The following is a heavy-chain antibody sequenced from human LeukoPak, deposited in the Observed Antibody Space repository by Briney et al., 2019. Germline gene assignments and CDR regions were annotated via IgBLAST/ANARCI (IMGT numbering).Heavy chain of an antibody. J-gene: IGHJ4*02. CDR1: GASISSWY. CDR2: IHGSGNT. CDR3: ARETMLAGFASGLGFNY. V-gene: IGHV4-59*12. Sequence: NTSETLSLTCTVAGASISSWYWSWIRQPPGKGLEWIGNIHGSGNTNYNPSLKSRVSMSLDTSKNQVSLKLTSVTAADTATYFCARETMLAGFASGLGFNYWGQGILVTVSS. D-gene: IGHD6-19*01.